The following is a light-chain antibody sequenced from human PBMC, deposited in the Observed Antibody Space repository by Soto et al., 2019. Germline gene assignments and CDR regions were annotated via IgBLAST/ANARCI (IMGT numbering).Light chain of an antibody. Sequence: EIVMTQSPLSLPVTPGEPASISCRSSQSLLQSNGYNCLDWYLQKPGQSPQLLIYLGSNRASGVPDRFSGSGSGTDFTLKISRGEAEDVGVYYCMQALQSPLTFGGGTKVEIK. CDR2: LGS. CDR1: QSLLQSNGYNC. J-gene: IGKJ4*01. CDR3: MQALQSPLT. V-gene: IGKV2-28*01.